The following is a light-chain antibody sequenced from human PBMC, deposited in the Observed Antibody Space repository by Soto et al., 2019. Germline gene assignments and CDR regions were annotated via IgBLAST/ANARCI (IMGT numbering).Light chain of an antibody. V-gene: IGKV1-5*03. CDR2: KAS. CDR3: QQFHSYPLT. J-gene: IGKJ4*01. Sequence: DIQMTQSPSTLSASVGDRVTITCRASQSIDSWLAWYQQKPGKAPNLLIYKASSLESGVPSRFSGSGSGTEFTLTISSLQPDDFATYYCQQFHSYPLTFGGGTKVDIK. CDR1: QSIDSW.